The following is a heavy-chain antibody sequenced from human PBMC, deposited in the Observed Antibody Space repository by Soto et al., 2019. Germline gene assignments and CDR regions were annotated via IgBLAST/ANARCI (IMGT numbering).Heavy chain of an antibody. V-gene: IGHV4-30-4*01. J-gene: IGHJ6*02. CDR3: ARDGDNYYGMDV. Sequence: SETLSLTCTVSGGSISSGDYYWSWIRQPPGKGLEWIGYIYYSGSTYYNPSLKSRVTISVDTSKNQFSLKLSSVTAADTAVYYCARDGDNYYGMDVWGQGISLTVSS. D-gene: IGHD3-10*01. CDR2: IYYSGST. CDR1: GGSISSGDYY.